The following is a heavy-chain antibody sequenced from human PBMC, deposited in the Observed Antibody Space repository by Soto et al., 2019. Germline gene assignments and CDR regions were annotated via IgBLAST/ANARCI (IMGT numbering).Heavy chain of an antibody. CDR1: GGSISSYY. CDR3: ARVPAPGMGYCCGGSCYFLAFDI. CDR2: IYYSGST. J-gene: IGHJ3*02. Sequence: SETLSLTCTVSGGSISSYYWSWIRQPPGKGLEWIGYIYYSGSTNYNPSLKSRVTISVDTSKNQFSLKLSSVTAADTAVYYCARVPAPGMGYCCGGSCYFLAFDIWGQGTMVTVSS. D-gene: IGHD2-15*01. V-gene: IGHV4-59*01.